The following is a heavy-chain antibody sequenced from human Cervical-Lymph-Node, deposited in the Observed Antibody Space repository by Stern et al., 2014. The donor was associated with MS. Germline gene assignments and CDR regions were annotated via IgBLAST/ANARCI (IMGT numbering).Heavy chain of an antibody. V-gene: IGHV3-30*04. Sequence: VQLVESGGGVVQPGRSLRLSCAASGFTFSSYAMHWVRQAPGKGLEWVAVISSDGSNKYYADSVKGRFTISRDNSNTPLHLQTNSLRTEDTAVYYCARSDTGFDYWGQGTLVTVSS. CDR2: ISSDGSNK. J-gene: IGHJ4*02. D-gene: IGHD3-9*01. CDR1: GFTFSSYA. CDR3: ARSDTGFDY.